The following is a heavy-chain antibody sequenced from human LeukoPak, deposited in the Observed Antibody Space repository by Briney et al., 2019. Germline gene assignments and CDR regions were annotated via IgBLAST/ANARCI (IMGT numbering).Heavy chain of an antibody. CDR1: GGSFSGYY. CDR2: INHSGST. Sequence: SETLSLTCAVYGGSFSGYYWSWIRQPPGKGPEWIGEINHSGSTDYNPSLKSRVTISVDTSKNQFSLKLSSVTAADTAVYYCARHRQGGIYSSSWYGFDYWGQGTLVTVSS. V-gene: IGHV4-34*01. J-gene: IGHJ4*02. D-gene: IGHD6-13*01. CDR3: ARHRQGGIYSSSWYGFDY.